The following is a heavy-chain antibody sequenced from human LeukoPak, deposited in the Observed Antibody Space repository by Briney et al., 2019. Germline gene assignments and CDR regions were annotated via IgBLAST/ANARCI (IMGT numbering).Heavy chain of an antibody. CDR3: ARAQGYYDSSGYYKGLTPGLWFDP. V-gene: IGHV1-18*01. Sequence: ASVKVSCKASGYTFTSYGIGWVRQAPGQGLEWMGWISAYNGNTNYAQKLQGRVTMTTDTSTSTAYMELRSLRSDDTAVYYCARAQGYYDSSGYYKGLTPGLWFDPWGQGTLVTVSS. CDR1: GYTFTSYG. CDR2: ISAYNGNT. D-gene: IGHD3-22*01. J-gene: IGHJ5*02.